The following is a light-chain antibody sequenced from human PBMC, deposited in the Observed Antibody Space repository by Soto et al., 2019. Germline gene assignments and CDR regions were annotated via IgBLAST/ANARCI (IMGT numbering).Light chain of an antibody. CDR1: QSVSRR. J-gene: IGKJ1*01. V-gene: IGKV3-15*01. Sequence: EIVMTQSPATLTVSPGDRATFSCRASQSVSRRLAWYQQNRGQAPSLFIYDASTRATCIPVRVSGSGSGSEFNLTISSLEPEEFEVYYCQQRSNWTFGEGTKVDIK. CDR2: DAS. CDR3: QQRSNWT.